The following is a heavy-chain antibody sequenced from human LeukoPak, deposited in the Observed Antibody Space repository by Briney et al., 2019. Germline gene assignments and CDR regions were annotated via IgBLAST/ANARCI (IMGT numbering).Heavy chain of an antibody. CDR3: ARQAGGGSGPLDY. CDR1: GGSISSSY. V-gene: IGHV4-59*08. D-gene: IGHD2-15*01. J-gene: IGHJ4*02. CDR2: FYYTGST. Sequence: PSETLSLTCTVSGGSISSSYCSWIRQPPGKGLEWIGYFYYTGSTNYSPSLKSRVTISVDMSKNQFSLKLSSVTAADTAVYYCARQAGGGSGPLDYWGQGTLVTVSS.